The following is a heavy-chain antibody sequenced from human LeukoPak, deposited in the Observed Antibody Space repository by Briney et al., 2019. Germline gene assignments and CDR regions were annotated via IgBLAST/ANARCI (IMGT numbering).Heavy chain of an antibody. CDR3: ARDASWQQLARHFDY. CDR1: GFTFSSYW. D-gene: IGHD6-13*01. CDR2: IKQDGSEK. Sequence: TGGSLRLSCAASGFTFSSYWMSWVRQAPGKGLEWVANIKQDGSEKHYVDSVKGRFTITRDNAKNSLYLQMNSLRVEDTAVYYCARDASWQQLARHFDYWGQGTLVTVSS. J-gene: IGHJ4*02. V-gene: IGHV3-7*01.